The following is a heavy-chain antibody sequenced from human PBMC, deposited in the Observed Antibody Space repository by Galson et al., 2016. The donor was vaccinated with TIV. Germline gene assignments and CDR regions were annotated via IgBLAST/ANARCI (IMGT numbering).Heavy chain of an antibody. CDR3: ARTLTSYYFDY. CDR1: GFTFNSYP. D-gene: IGHD1-20*01. CDR2: ISYDGSN. V-gene: IGHV3-30-3*01. J-gene: IGHJ4*02. Sequence: SLRLSCAASGFTFNSYPMNWVRQAPGKGLEWVAVISYDGSNHADSVKGRITISRDKSKNTLFLQMNSLRPEDTAVYYCARTLTSYYFDYWGQGTLVTVSS.